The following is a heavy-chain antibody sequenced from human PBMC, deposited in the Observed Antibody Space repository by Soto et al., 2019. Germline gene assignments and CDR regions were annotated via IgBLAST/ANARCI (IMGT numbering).Heavy chain of an antibody. CDR2: IKQDGSEK. J-gene: IGHJ4*02. CDR1: GFTFSSYW. V-gene: IGHV3-7*05. D-gene: IGHD6-19*01. CDR3: ARENSLKGVAVAGTPFLTPSDY. Sequence: GGSLRLSCAASGFTFSSYWMSWVRQAPGKGLEWVANIKQDGSEKYYVDSVKGRFTISRDNAKNSLYLQMNSLRAEDTAVYYCARENSLKGVAVAGTPFLTPSDYWGQGTLVTVSS.